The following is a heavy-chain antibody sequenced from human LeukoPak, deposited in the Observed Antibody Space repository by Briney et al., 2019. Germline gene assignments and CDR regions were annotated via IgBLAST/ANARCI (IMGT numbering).Heavy chain of an antibody. CDR3: TIVPAAMQAYYFDY. CDR2: ISAYNGNT. V-gene: IGHV1-18*01. J-gene: IGHJ4*02. D-gene: IGHD2-2*01. CDR1: GYTFTSYG. Sequence: GASVKVSCKASGYTFTSYGISWVRQAPGQGLGWMGWISAYNGNTNYAQKLQGRVTMTTDTSTSTAYMELRSLRSDDTAVYYCTIVPAAMQAYYFDYWGQGTLVTVSS.